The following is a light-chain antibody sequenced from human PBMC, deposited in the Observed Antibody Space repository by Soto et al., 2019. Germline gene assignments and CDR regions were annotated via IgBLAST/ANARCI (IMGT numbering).Light chain of an antibody. CDR1: SSDVGGYNY. CDR3: CSYANTFTWV. CDR2: DVT. Sequence: QSALTQPRSVSGSAGQSVAISCTGTSSDVGGYNYVSWYQQHPGKAPKLMIYDVTKRPSGVPDRFSASKSGNTASLTISGLQADDEADYYCCSYANTFTWVFGGGTKLTVL. V-gene: IGLV2-11*01. J-gene: IGLJ3*02.